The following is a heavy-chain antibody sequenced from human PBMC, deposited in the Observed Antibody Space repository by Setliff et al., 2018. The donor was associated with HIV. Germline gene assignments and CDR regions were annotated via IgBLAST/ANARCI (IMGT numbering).Heavy chain of an antibody. CDR2: ISVYNGNT. V-gene: IGHV1-18*04. D-gene: IGHD2-21*02. J-gene: IGHJ6*03. CDR1: GYTFTGYY. CDR3: AREYCGGDCYSFTYYYYYMDV. Sequence: ASVKVSCKASGYTFTGYYMHWVRQAPGQGLEWMGRISVYNGNTIYAQKLQGRVIMTTDTSTSTAYMELSSLRSEDTAVYYCAREYCGGDCYSFTYYYYYMDVWGKGTTVTVSS.